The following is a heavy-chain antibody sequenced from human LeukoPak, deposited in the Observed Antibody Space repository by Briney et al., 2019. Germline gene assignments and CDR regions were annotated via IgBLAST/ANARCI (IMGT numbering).Heavy chain of an antibody. J-gene: IGHJ5*02. Sequence: SVKVSCKASGGTFSSYAISWVRQAPGQGLEWMGGIIPIFGTANYAQKFQGRVTITTDESTSTAYMELSSLRSEDTAVYYCARVTVTTLVWFDPWGQGTLVTVSS. V-gene: IGHV1-69*05. D-gene: IGHD4-11*01. CDR1: GGTFSSYA. CDR2: IIPIFGTA. CDR3: ARVTVTTLVWFDP.